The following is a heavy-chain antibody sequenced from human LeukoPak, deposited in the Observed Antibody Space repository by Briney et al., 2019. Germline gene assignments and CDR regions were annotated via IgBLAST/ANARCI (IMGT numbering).Heavy chain of an antibody. V-gene: IGHV3-11*04. CDR1: GFTFCDYY. D-gene: IGHD6-19*01. CDR3: ARVWYSSAPGGAFDI. Sequence: GGSLRLSCAASGFTFCDYYMSWIRQAPGKGLEWVSYISSSGSTIYYADSVKGRFTISRDNAKNSLYLQMNSLRAEDTAVYYCARVWYSSAPGGAFDIWGQGTMVTVSS. CDR2: ISSSGSTI. J-gene: IGHJ3*02.